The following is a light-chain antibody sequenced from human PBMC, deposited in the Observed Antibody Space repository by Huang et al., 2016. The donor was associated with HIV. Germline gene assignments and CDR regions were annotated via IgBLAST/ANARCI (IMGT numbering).Light chain of an antibody. J-gene: IGKJ1*01. Sequence: DIQMTQSPSSLSASVGDRITITCRASQSISSYLNWYQQKPGKAPKLLIYGASSVQRGGPSRFSGSGSGTDFTLTISILQPEDFATYYCQQTSTTWTFGQGTKVEIK. V-gene: IGKV1-39*01. CDR1: QSISSY. CDR2: GAS. CDR3: QQTSTTWT.